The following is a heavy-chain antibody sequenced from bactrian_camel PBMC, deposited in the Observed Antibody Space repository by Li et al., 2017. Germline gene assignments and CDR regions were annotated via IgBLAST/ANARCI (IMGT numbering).Heavy chain of an antibody. Sequence: HVQLVESGGGSVQAGGSLKLSCVVSGYNFTKDFMAMGWFRRALGKEREWVASMNSYDVPKYADSVLGRLSISKDNAKNTLYLQLTSLKPEDSAIYYCAASSRGYFTYAPTTEAGFRYWGHGTQVTVS. V-gene: IGHV3S53*01. CDR3: AASSRGYFTYAPTTEAGFRY. CDR1: GYNFTKDFMA. J-gene: IGHJ6*01. CDR2: MNSYDVP. D-gene: IGHD7*01.